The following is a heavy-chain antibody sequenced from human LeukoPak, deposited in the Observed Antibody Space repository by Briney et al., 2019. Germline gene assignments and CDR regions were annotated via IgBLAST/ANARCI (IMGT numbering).Heavy chain of an antibody. J-gene: IGHJ4*02. Sequence: SETLSLTCTVSGGSISSYYWSWIRQPPGKGLEWIGYIYYSGSTNYNPSLKSRVTISVDTSKNQFSLKLSSVTAADTAVHYCARPGGITGTTVFDYWGQGTLDTVSS. CDR2: IYYSGST. CDR3: ARPGGITGTTVFDY. V-gene: IGHV4-59*08. CDR1: GGSISSYY. D-gene: IGHD1-20*01.